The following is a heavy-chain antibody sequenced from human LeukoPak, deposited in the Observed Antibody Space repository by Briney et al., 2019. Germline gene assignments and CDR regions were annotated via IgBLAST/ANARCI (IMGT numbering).Heavy chain of an antibody. V-gene: IGHV1-2*02. CDR1: GYTVTGCY. Sequence: ASVKLSYKASGYTVTGCYIHWVRQSPGQELEWRGWMDPKSGGTLYAQSLQGRVTMTRDPSITTAYMDVSSLRSDDTALYYCARDNVVWSDNGVEDAFDIWGQGTMVTVTS. J-gene: IGHJ3*02. CDR2: MDPKSGGT. D-gene: IGHD4-17*01. CDR3: ARDNVVWSDNGVEDAFDI.